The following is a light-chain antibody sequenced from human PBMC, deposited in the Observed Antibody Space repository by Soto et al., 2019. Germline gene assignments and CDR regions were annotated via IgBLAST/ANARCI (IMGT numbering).Light chain of an antibody. CDR2: EVS. V-gene: IGLV2-14*01. CDR1: SSDVGGYNY. Sequence: QSALTQPASVSGSPGQSITISCTGTSSDVGGYNYVSWYQYHPGKAPKLMIYEVSNRPSGDSNRFSGSKSGNTASLTISGLQAEDEADYYCASYTSSSTLVFGSGTKLTVL. CDR3: ASYTSSSTLV. J-gene: IGLJ1*01.